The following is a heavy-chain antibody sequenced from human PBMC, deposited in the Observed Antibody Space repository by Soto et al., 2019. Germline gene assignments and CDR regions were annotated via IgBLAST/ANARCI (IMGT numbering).Heavy chain of an antibody. CDR1: GYPLTELS. V-gene: IGHV1-24*01. CDR2: FDPEDGET. D-gene: IGHD2-2*01. CDR3: ARASPVAKGGFDP. J-gene: IGHJ5*02. Sequence: XSVKVACKVSGYPLTELSMHWVRQAPGKGLEWMGGFDPEDGETIYAQKFQGRVTMTEDTSTDTAYMELNSLRAEDTAVYYCARASPVAKGGFDPWGQGTLVTVSS.